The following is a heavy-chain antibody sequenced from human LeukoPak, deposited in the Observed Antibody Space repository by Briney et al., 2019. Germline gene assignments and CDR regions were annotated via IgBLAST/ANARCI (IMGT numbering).Heavy chain of an antibody. CDR2: ISSSSNNI. D-gene: IGHD5-12*01. CDR1: GFTFSNYN. J-gene: IGHJ6*02. Sequence: GGSLRLSCAASGFTFSNYNMNWVRQAPGKGLDWVSSISSSSNNIHYADSVKGRFTISRDNANNSLYLQMNSLRAEDTAVYYCARVPTRLRAGYYYYYGLDVWGQGTTVTVSS. CDR3: ARVPTRLRAGYYYYYGLDV. V-gene: IGHV3-21*01.